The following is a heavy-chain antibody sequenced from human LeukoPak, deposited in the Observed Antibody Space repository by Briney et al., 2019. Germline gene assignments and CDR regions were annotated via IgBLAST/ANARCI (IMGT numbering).Heavy chain of an antibody. CDR1: GGSISSGAHY. V-gene: IGHV4-30-4*08. CDR3: ARGLRVATDFFDY. CDR2: TYYSGST. Sequence: SETLSLTCTVSGGSISSGAHYWSWIRQPPGKGLEWIGYTYYSGSTYYNPSLKSRVSISVDTSKNQYSLKLSSVAAADTAVYYCARGLRVATDFFDYWGQGTLVTVSS. D-gene: IGHD5-12*01. J-gene: IGHJ4*02.